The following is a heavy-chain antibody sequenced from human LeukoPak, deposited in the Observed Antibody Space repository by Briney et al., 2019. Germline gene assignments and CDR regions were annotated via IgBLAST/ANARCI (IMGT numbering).Heavy chain of an antibody. Sequence: ETLSLTCAVYGGSFSGYYWSWIRQPPGKGLEWIGKINHSGSTNYNPSLKSRVTISVDTSKNQFSLKLSSVTAADTAVYYCARGTTLVNYDILTGYLDDAFDIWGQGTMVTVSS. CDR1: GGSFSGYY. CDR3: ARGTTLVNYDILTGYLDDAFDI. CDR2: INHSGST. V-gene: IGHV4-34*01. J-gene: IGHJ3*02. D-gene: IGHD3-9*01.